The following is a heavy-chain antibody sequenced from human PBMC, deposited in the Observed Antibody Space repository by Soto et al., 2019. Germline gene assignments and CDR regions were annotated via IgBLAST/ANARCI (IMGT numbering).Heavy chain of an antibody. J-gene: IGHJ3*02. CDR3: ARDCIAAACGAFDI. CDR2: ISYDGSNK. CDR1: GFTFSSYA. D-gene: IGHD6-13*01. Sequence: GGSLRLSCAASGFTFSSYAMHWVRQAPGKGLEWVAVISYDGSNKYYADSVKGRFTISRDNSKNTLYLQMNSLRAEDTAVYYCARDCIAAACGAFDIWGQGTMVTVSS. V-gene: IGHV3-30-3*01.